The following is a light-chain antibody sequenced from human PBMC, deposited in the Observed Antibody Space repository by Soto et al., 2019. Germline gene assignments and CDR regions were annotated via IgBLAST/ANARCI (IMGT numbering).Light chain of an antibody. V-gene: IGLV2-14*03. Sequence: QSALTQPASVSGSPGQSITISCTGASSDVGNYNYVSWYQQHPGKAPKLVIYDVSNRPSGVSNRFSGSKSGNTASLTISGLQAEDEADYYCSSYTSSGTLWVFGGGTQLTVL. J-gene: IGLJ3*02. CDR2: DVS. CDR1: SSDVGNYNY. CDR3: SSYTSSGTLWV.